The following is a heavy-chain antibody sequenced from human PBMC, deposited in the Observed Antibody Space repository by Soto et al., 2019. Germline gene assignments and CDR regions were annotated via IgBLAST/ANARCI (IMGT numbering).Heavy chain of an antibody. CDR1: GDRFTGYC. CDR3: ARSGCSSTSCYRGYYYYGMDV. Sequence: VVSLRLCWKGAGDRFTGYCSSWVRQMPGKGLEWLGAIDPSDSYTNYSPSFQGHVTISADKSISTAYLQWSSLKASDTAMYYCARSGCSSTSCYRGYYYYGMDVWGQGTTVTVS. J-gene: IGHJ6*02. V-gene: IGHV5-10-1*01. CDR2: IDPSDSYT. D-gene: IGHD2-2*02.